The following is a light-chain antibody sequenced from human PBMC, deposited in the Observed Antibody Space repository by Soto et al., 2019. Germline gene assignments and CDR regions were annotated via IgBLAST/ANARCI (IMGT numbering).Light chain of an antibody. J-gene: IGLJ1*01. CDR3: CSSGGSPTYV. V-gene: IGLV2-23*02. CDR2: EVN. CDR1: SSDVGDYNY. Sequence: QSALTQPASVSGSPGQSITISCTGTSSDVGDYNYVSWYQQHPGKAPKLMIYEVNNRPSGVSNRFSGSKSGNTASLTISGLKVEDEADYYCCSSGGSPTYVFGTGTKVTVL.